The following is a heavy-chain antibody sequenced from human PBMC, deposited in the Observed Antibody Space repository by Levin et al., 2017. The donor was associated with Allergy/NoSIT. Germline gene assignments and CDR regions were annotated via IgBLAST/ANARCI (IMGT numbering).Heavy chain of an antibody. CDR2: ISSTGSTI. V-gene: IGHV3-48*03. CDR3: ARQLGNFWSGYKYFDY. D-gene: IGHD3-3*01. Sequence: PSETLSLTCAASGFTFSSYEMNWVRRAPGKGLEWVSYISSTGSTIYSADSVKGRFTISRDNAKNSLYLHMNSLRAEDTAVYYCARQLGNFWSGYKYFDYWGQGTLVTVSS. J-gene: IGHJ4*02. CDR1: GFTFSSYE.